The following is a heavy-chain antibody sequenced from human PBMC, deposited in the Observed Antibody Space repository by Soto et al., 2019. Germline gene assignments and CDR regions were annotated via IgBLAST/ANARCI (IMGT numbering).Heavy chain of an antibody. J-gene: IGHJ6*02. D-gene: IGHD1-26*01. V-gene: IGHV4-30-4*01. CDR2: IYYSGST. CDR3: AREGAASYSYYYGTDV. Sequence: SETLSLTCTVSGASIRSGDSYWRWICQPPGKGLEWIGYIYYSGSTYYNPSLGSRVTISVDTSKNQFSLKLNSITVADTAVYYCAREGAASYSYYYGTDVWGQGTTVT. CDR1: GASIRSGDSY.